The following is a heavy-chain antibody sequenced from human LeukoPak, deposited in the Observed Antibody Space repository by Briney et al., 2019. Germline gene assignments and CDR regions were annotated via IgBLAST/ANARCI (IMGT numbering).Heavy chain of an antibody. CDR1: GVSISSGDYY. CDR2: MYYSGST. J-gene: IGHJ5*02. Sequence: PSETLSLTCTVSGVSISSGDYYWSWIRQPPGKGLEWIAYMYYSGSTYYNPSLKSRVTMSADTSKNQLSLKLSSVTVADTAVYYCARPYYYDSRIDPWGQGILVTVSS. CDR3: ARPYYYDSRIDP. V-gene: IGHV4-30-4*01. D-gene: IGHD3-22*01.